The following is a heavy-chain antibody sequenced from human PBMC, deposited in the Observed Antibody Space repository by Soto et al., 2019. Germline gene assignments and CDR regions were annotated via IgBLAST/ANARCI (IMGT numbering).Heavy chain of an antibody. V-gene: IGHV3-30*18. CDR2: ISYDGSNQ. CDR3: ANSYSSGWYAHLGVTSNNWFDP. J-gene: IGHJ5*02. CDR1: GFTFRSYG. Sequence: ESGGGVVQPGRSLRLSCAASGFTFRSYGMHWVRQAPGKGLEWVAVISYDGSNQYYADSVKGRFTISRDNSKNTLYLQMNSLRAEDTAVYYCANSYSSGWYAHLGVTSNNWFDPWGQGTLVTVSS. D-gene: IGHD6-19*01.